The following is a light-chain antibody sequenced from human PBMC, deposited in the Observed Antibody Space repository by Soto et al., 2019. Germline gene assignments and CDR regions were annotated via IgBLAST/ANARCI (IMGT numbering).Light chain of an antibody. J-gene: IGKJ1*01. V-gene: IGKV3-11*01. CDR1: QSVSNF. Sequence: EIVLTQPPGTLSLSPGERATLSCRASQSVSNFLAWYLQRPGQAPRLLIFDASKRAAGVPARFSGSGSGTDFTLTISILEPEDFAVYYCQQRSSWPITFGQGTKVDIK. CDR3: QQRSSWPIT. CDR2: DAS.